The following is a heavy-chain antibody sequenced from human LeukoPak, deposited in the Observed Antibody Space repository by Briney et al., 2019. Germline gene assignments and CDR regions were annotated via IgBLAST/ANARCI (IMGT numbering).Heavy chain of an antibody. CDR3: ARGGPYYDIWTGYYEPVSGYYGMDV. CDR1: GYTFTGYY. J-gene: IGHJ6*04. D-gene: IGHD3-9*01. V-gene: IGHV1-2*04. Sequence: GASVKVSCKASGYTFTGYYMHWVRQAPGQGLEWMGWINPNSGGRNYAQKFQGWVTMTRDTSISTAYMELSRLRSDDTAVYYCARGGPYYDIWTGYYEPVSGYYGMDVWGKGTTVTVSS. CDR2: INPNSGGR.